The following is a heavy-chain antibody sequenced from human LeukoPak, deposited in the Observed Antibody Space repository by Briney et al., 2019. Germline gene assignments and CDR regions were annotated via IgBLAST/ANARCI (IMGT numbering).Heavy chain of an antibody. V-gene: IGHV1-46*01. J-gene: IGHJ4*02. D-gene: IGHD3-22*01. CDR3: ARDRDAIVVALPDY. CDR1: GYTFTSYY. CDR2: INPSGGST. Sequence: GESLKISCKGSGYTFTSYYMHWVRQAPGQGLEWMGIINPSGGSTSYAQKFQGRVTMTRDMSTSTVYMELSSLRSEDTAVYYCARDRDAIVVALPDYWGQGTLVTVSS.